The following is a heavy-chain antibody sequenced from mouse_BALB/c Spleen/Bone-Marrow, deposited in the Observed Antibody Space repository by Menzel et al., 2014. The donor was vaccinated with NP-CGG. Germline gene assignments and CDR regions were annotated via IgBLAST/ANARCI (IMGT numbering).Heavy chain of an antibody. V-gene: IGHV2-9*02. Sequence: VQLQQSGPGLVAPSQSPSITCTVSGFSLTSYGVHWVRQPPGKGLEWLGVIWAGGSTNYNSAIMSRMSISKDNSKSQVFLKMNSLQTDDTALYYCASPIYYDYPLFAYWGQGTLVTVSA. CDR1: GFSLTSYG. CDR2: IWAGGST. CDR3: ASPIYYDYPLFAY. D-gene: IGHD2-4*01. J-gene: IGHJ3*01.